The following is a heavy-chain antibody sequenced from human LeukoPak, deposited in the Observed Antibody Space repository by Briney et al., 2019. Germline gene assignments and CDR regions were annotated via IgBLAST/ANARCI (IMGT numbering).Heavy chain of an antibody. D-gene: IGHD6-19*01. CDR2: ISYDGSND. Sequence: GGSLRLSCAASGFTFSGYAMHWVRQAPGKGLEWVAVISYDGSNDYYADSVKGRFTISRDNSKNTLYLQMNSLRAEDTAVYYCATNGPGIAVAGYVDYWGQGIPVTVSS. CDR3: ATNGPGIAVAGYVDY. CDR1: GFTFSGYA. V-gene: IGHV3-30-3*01. J-gene: IGHJ4*02.